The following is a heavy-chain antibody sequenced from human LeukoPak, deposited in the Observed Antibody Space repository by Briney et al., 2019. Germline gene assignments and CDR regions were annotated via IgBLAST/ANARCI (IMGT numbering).Heavy chain of an antibody. CDR2: IYYSGST. J-gene: IGHJ6*02. Sequence: PSETLSLTCTVSGGSISSSSYYWGWIRQPPGKGLEWIGSIYYSGSTYYNPSLKSRVTISVDTSKNQFSLKLSSVTAADTAVYYCARGRRYYGSGSYYPYYYYGMDVWGQGTTVTVSS. V-gene: IGHV4-39*07. CDR3: ARGRRYYGSGSYYPYYYYGMDV. D-gene: IGHD3-10*01. CDR1: GGSISSSSYY.